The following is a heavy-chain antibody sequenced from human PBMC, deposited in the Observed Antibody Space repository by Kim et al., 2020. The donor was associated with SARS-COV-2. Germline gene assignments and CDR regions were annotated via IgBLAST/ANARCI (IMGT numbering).Heavy chain of an antibody. CDR1: GGTFSSYA. D-gene: IGHD1-1*01. Sequence: SVKVSCKASGGTFSSYAISWVRQAPGQGLEWMGGIIPIFGTANYAQKFQGRVTITADESTSTAYMELSSLRSEDTAVYYCARDKRGTDFYYYGMDVWGQGTTVTVSS. CDR3: ARDKRGTDFYYYGMDV. CDR2: IIPIFGTA. J-gene: IGHJ6*02. V-gene: IGHV1-69*13.